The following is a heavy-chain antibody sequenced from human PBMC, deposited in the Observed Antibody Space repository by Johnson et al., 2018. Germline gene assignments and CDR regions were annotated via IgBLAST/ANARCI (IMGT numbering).Heavy chain of an antibody. Sequence: QVQLVQSGAEVKKPGASVKVSCKASGYTFTSFEINWVRQAPGQGLEWMGWMNPNSGNTGYEQKFQGRVTLTRSTSISKAYMELSSLRPEDTAVYYCARTHGGYAHLGYWGQGTLVTVSS. D-gene: IGHD4-23*01. V-gene: IGHV1-8*01. CDR1: GYTFTSFE. J-gene: IGHJ4*02. CDR2: MNPNSGNT. CDR3: ARTHGGYAHLGY.